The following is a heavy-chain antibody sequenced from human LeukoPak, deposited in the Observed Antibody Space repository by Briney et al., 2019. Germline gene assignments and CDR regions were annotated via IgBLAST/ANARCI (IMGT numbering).Heavy chain of an antibody. Sequence: GASVKVSCKASGGTFSSYAISWVRQAPGQGLEWMGGIIPIFGTANYAQKFQGRVTITTDESTSTAYMELSSLRSEDTAVYYCARARERQLVSSSPPYAFDIWGQGTMVTVSS. CDR3: ARARERQLVSSSPPYAFDI. CDR1: GGTFSSYA. D-gene: IGHD6-6*01. J-gene: IGHJ3*02. CDR2: IIPIFGTA. V-gene: IGHV1-69*05.